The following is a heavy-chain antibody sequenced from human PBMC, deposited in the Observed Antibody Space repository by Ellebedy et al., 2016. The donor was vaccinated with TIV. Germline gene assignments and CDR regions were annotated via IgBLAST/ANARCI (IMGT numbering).Heavy chain of an antibody. J-gene: IGHJ4*02. D-gene: IGHD6-19*01. CDR2: IHHSGST. CDR3: AEGRSGWYYFDY. Sequence: SETLSLTCTVSGYSISSGYYWGWIRPPPGRGLEWIGSIHHSGSTYYNPSLKSRATISRHTSKNEFSLRLSSVTAADTALYYCAEGRSGWYYFDYWGRGTPVTVSS. CDR1: GYSISSGYY. V-gene: IGHV4-38-2*02.